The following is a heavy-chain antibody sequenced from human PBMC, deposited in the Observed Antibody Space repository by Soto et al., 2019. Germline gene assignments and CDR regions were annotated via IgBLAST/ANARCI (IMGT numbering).Heavy chain of an antibody. J-gene: IGHJ5*02. V-gene: IGHV1-46*01. CDR3: ARSFYPRAGECWFDP. CDR2: INPSGGST. Sequence: ASVKVSCKASGYTFTSYYMHWVRQAPGQGLEWMGIINPSGGSTSYAQKFQGRVTMTRDTSTSTVYMELSSLRSEDTAVYYCARSFYPRAGECWFDPWGQGTQVTVSS. D-gene: IGHD3-16*01. CDR1: GYTFTSYY.